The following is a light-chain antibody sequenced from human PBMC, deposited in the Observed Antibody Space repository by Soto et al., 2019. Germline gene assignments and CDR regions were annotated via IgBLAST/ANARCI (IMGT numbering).Light chain of an antibody. J-gene: IGKJ1*01. CDR3: QQSFSTPRT. CDR2: AAS. V-gene: IGKV1-39*01. CDR1: QTINTY. Sequence: DIHMNLSPSSLFASVGDRVTISCRASQTINTYVNWYLQKPGKAPKLLIYAASSLHSGVPSRFSGSGSGTYFTLTISSLQPEDFATYYCQQSFSTPRTFGQGTKVDIK.